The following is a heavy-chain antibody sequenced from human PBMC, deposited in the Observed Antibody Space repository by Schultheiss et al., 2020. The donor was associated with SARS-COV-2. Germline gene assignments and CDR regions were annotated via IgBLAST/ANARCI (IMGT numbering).Heavy chain of an antibody. J-gene: IGHJ4*02. CDR3: ARGSSRGWVVTAIPPLDY. CDR2: INHSGST. D-gene: IGHD2-21*02. Sequence: SETLSLTCAVYGGSFSGYYWSWIRQPPGKGLEWIGEINHSGSTNYNPSLKSRVTMSVDTSKNQFSLKLSSVTAADTAVYYCARGSSRGWVVTAIPPLDYWGQGTLVTVSS. CDR1: GGSFSGYY. V-gene: IGHV4-34*01.